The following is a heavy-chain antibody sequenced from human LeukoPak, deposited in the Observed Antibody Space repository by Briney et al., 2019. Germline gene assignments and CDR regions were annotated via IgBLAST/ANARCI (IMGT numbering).Heavy chain of an antibody. J-gene: IGHJ4*02. CDR1: GGSISSYY. CDR3: ASARVRLGELSDPYFDY. D-gene: IGHD3-16*02. CDR2: IYYSGST. Sequence: PSETLSLTCTVSGGSISSYYWSWLRQPPGKGLEWIGYIYYSGSTNYNPSLTSRVTISVDTSKNQFSLKLSSVTAADTAVYYCASARVRLGELSDPYFDYWGQGTLVTVSS. V-gene: IGHV4-59*01.